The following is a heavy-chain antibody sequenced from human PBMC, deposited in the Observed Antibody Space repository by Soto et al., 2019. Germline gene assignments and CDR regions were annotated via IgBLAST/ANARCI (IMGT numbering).Heavy chain of an antibody. CDR1: GYTFTSYY. V-gene: IGHV1-46*03. CDR2: INPSGGST. CDR3: ARAGNLPGCDLGYMDV. J-gene: IGHJ6*03. Sequence: GASVKVSCNASGYTFTSYYMHWVRQAPGQGLEGMGIINPSGGSTSYAQKFQGRVTMTSDTSTSTVYMELSSLRSEETAVYYCARAGNLPGCDLGYMDVWGKGTTVTVSS. D-gene: IGHD3-16*01.